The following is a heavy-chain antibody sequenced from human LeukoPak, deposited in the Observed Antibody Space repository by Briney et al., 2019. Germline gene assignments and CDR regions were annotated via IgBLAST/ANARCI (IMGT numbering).Heavy chain of an antibody. D-gene: IGHD5-24*01. CDR3: AREGMGYFDS. J-gene: IGHJ4*02. Sequence: GGSLRLSCAASGFNITSNYMNWVRQAPGKGLEWVAIIYSGGFTYYRDSVKGRFTIYRDNSKNTVYLQMNSLRVEDTAVYYCAREGMGYFDSWGQGTLVTVSP. CDR2: IYSGGFT. CDR1: GFNITSNY. V-gene: IGHV3-66*01.